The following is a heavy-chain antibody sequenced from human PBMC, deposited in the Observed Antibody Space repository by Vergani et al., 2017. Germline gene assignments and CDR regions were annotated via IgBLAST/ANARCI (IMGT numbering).Heavy chain of an antibody. CDR1: GYTLTELS. CDR3: ATAQRDEYYDSSGENWFDP. CDR2: FDPEDGET. V-gene: IGHV1-24*01. Sequence: QVQLVQSGAEVKKPGASVKVSCQVSGYTLTELSMHWVRQAPGKGLEWRGGFDPEDGETIYAQKFQGRVTLTEDTSTDTAYMELSSLRSEDTAVYYCATAQRDEYYDSSGENWFDPWGQGTLVTVSS. D-gene: IGHD3-22*01. J-gene: IGHJ5*02.